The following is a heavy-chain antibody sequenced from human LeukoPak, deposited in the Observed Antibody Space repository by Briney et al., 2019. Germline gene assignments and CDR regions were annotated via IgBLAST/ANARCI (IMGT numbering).Heavy chain of an antibody. CDR3: ARALGYCSSTSCKPIIWDY. Sequence: PGGSLRLSCAASGFTFSSYSMNWVRQAPGKGLEWVSSISSSSSYIYYADSVKGRFTISRDNAKNSLYLQMNSLRAEDTAVYYCARALGYCSSTSCKPIIWDYWGQVTLVTVYS. D-gene: IGHD2-2*01. V-gene: IGHV3-21*01. CDR1: GFTFSSYS. J-gene: IGHJ4*02. CDR2: ISSSSSYI.